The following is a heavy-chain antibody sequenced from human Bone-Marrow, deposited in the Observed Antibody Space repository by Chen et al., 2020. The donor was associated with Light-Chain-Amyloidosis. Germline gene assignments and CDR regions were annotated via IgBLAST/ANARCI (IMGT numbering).Heavy chain of an antibody. D-gene: IGHD3-10*01. V-gene: IGHV3-15*01. Sequence: EVQLVESGGGLVKPGGSLRLSCEASGFFFPNSWLTWVRQAPGKGLEWVGCISINSDGGTTDYAAPVRGRFTISRDDSKNTLYLQMNGLKTEDIAVYYCATWDFRIRGVINWGQGTLVTVSS. J-gene: IGHJ4*02. CDR1: GFFFPNSW. CDR3: ATWDFRIRGVIN. CDR2: ISINSDGGTT.